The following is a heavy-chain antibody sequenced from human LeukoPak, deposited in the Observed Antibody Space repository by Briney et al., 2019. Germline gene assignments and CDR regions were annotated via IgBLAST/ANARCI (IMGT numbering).Heavy chain of an antibody. Sequence: GGSLRLSCAASGFTFSSYSMNWVRQAPGKGLEWVSYISSGSSTIYYADSVKGRFTISRDNAKNSLYLQMNSLRAEDTAVYYCAAWVAFDYWGQGTLVTVSS. CDR3: AAWVAFDY. V-gene: IGHV3-48*01. D-gene: IGHD7-27*01. J-gene: IGHJ4*02. CDR2: ISSGSSTI. CDR1: GFTFSSYS.